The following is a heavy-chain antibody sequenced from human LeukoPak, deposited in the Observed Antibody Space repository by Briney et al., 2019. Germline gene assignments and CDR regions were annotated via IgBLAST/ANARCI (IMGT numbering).Heavy chain of an antibody. V-gene: IGHV3-48*03. CDR2: ISSSGSTI. CDR3: ARCRATVTTEYFDY. Sequence: GESLRLSCAASGFTFSSYEMNWVRQAPGKGLEWVSYISSSGSTIYYADSVKGRFTISRDNAKNSLYLQMNSLRAEDTAVYYCARCRATVTTEYFDYWGQGTLFTVSS. J-gene: IGHJ4*02. D-gene: IGHD4-17*01. CDR1: GFTFSSYE.